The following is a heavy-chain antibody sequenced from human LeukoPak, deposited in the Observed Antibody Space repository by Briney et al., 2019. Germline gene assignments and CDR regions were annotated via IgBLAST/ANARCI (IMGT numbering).Heavy chain of an antibody. Sequence: GGSLRLSCAASGFTFSSYAMSWVRQAPGKGLEWVSAISGSGGSTYYADSVKGRFTISRDNSKNTLYLQMNSLRAEDTAVYYCAKVMWDIVVMVAAVLSAFDIWGQGTMVTVSS. V-gene: IGHV3-23*01. CDR1: GFTFSSYA. CDR2: ISGSGGST. D-gene: IGHD2-15*01. J-gene: IGHJ3*02. CDR3: AKVMWDIVVMVAAVLSAFDI.